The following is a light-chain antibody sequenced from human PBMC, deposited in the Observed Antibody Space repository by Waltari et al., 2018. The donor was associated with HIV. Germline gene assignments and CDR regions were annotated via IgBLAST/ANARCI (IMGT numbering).Light chain of an antibody. V-gene: IGKV3-15*01. J-gene: IGKJ4*01. CDR3: QQYNDWPLT. CDR1: QTVSSS. CDR2: GAS. Sequence: EIVMTQSPATLSVSPGERVTVPCRASQTVSSSLAWYQQKPGQAPRLLIYGASTSATGIAARFSVSGSGAEFALTISSLQSEDFAVYYCQQYNDWPLTFGGGTRVEIK.